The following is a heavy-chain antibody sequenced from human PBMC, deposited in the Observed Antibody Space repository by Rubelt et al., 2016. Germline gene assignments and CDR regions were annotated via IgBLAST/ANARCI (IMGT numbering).Heavy chain of an antibody. D-gene: IGHD3-3*01. J-gene: IGHJ3*02. V-gene: IGHV3-48*04. CDR1: GFTFNTYA. CDR2: ISGSSKSI. CDR3: VRDSPSYDFWSGYSRNAFDI. Sequence: ESGGGLVQPGGSLRLSCATSGFTFNTYAMIWVRQAPGKGLEWVSYISGSSKSIYYADSVGGRFTISRDNAKNSLYLQMNSLRVDDTAGYYCVRDSPSYDFWSGYSRNAFDIWGQGTMVTVSS.